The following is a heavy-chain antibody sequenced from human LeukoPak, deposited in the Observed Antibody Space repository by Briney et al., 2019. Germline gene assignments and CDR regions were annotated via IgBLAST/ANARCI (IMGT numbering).Heavy chain of an antibody. CDR2: ISSSSSTI. J-gene: IGHJ4*02. V-gene: IGHV3-48*01. CDR1: GFTFSSYS. D-gene: IGHD4-17*01. CDR3: ARFGALTTVTTFDY. Sequence: GGSLRLSCAASGFTFSSYSMNWVRQAPGKGLEWVSYISSSSSTIYYADSVKGRFTFSRDNAKNSLYLQMNSLRAEDTAVYYCARFGALTTVTTFDYWGQGTLVTVSS.